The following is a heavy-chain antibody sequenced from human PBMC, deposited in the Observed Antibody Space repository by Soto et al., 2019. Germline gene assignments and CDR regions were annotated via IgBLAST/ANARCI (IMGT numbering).Heavy chain of an antibody. CDR1: GGSISNGGYY. CDR2: IYYSGST. D-gene: IGHD4-17*01. J-gene: IGHJ4*02. V-gene: IGHV4-31*03. CDR3: AREGYGDYAYFDY. Sequence: QVQLQESGPGLVKPSQTLSLTCTVSGGSISNGGYYWSWIRQHPGKGLEWIGYIYYSGSTYYNPSLKSRVTISVDTSKNQFSLKLSSVTAADTAVYYCAREGYGDYAYFDYWGQGTLVTVSS.